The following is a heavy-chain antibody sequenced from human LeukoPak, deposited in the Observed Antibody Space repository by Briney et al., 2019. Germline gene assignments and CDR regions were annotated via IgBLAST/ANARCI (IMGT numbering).Heavy chain of an antibody. CDR2: VITILRQS. V-gene: IGHV1-69*04. CDR3: AKVRGSDAFDI. CDR1: GCTFSTFA. J-gene: IGHJ3*02. Sequence: ASVKVSCKASGCTFSTFALNWLRQAPGQGLEWMGRVITILRQSDSAQKFQGRVTITADTSTSTAYIELRSLRSEDTAVYYCAKVRGSDAFDIWGQGTMVTVSS.